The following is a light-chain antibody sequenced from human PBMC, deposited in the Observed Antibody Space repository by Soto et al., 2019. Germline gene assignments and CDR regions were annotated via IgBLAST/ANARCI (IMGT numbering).Light chain of an antibody. CDR3: QQYHNWPWT. V-gene: IGKV3D-15*01. J-gene: IGKJ1*01. Sequence: DRVMTQSPATLSVSPGDRATLSCRASQTISTNLAWYQQKPGQAPRLLIHSASTRATGIPARFRGSGSGTEFTLTISSLQSEDFAVYYCQQYHNWPWTFGQGTKVDIK. CDR1: QTISTN. CDR2: SAS.